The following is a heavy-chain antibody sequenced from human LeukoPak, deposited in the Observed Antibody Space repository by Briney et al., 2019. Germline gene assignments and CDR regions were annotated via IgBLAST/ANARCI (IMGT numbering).Heavy chain of an antibody. J-gene: IGHJ4*02. CDR3: ARSLSVWGSYRWFGPGY. CDR2: INPSGGST. Sequence: ASVKVSCKASGYTFTSYYMHWVRQAPGQGLEWMGIINPSGGSTSYAQKFQGRVTMTRDTSTSTVYMELSSLRSEDTAVYYCARSLSVWGSYRWFGPGYWGQGTLVTVSS. D-gene: IGHD3-16*02. CDR1: GYTFTSYY. V-gene: IGHV1-46*01.